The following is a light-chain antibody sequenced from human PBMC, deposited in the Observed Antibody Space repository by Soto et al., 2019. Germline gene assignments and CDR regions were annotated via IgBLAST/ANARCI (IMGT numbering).Light chain of an antibody. V-gene: IGKV1-39*01. Sequence: DIQMTQSPSSLSASVGDRVTITCRASQSITNYLNWYQQKVGKAPLLLIYAASTLQSGVPSRFSGIGSGTDFTLTINNLQPEDFATYYCQQSYSRPLTFGGGTKVE. J-gene: IGKJ4*01. CDR1: QSITNY. CDR3: QQSYSRPLT. CDR2: AAS.